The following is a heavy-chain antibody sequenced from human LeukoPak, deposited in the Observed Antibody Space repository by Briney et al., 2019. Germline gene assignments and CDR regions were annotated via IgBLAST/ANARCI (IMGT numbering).Heavy chain of an antibody. CDR3: ARVRRRDGYNWFDP. V-gene: IGHV1-69*05. Sequence: GASVKVSCKASGGTFSSYAISWVRQAPGQGLEWMGGIIPIFGTANYTQKFQGRVTITTDESTSTADMELSSLRSEDTAVYYCARVRRRDGYNWFDPWGQGTLVTASS. CDR1: GGTFSSYA. D-gene: IGHD5-24*01. CDR2: IIPIFGTA. J-gene: IGHJ5*02.